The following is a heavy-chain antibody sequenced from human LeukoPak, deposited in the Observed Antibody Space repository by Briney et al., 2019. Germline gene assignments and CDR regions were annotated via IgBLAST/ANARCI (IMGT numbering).Heavy chain of an antibody. J-gene: IGHJ4*02. CDR1: GFTFSSYA. CDR3: AKRVWEINYFDY. V-gene: IGHV3-23*01. D-gene: IGHD1-26*01. CDR2: ISGSGGST. Sequence: GGSLTLSCAASGFTFSSYAVIGVRQARGRGLEWLSAISGSGGSTYYAASVKGRFTISRDNSKNTLYLQMNSLRAEDTDVYYCAKRVWEINYFDYWGQGTLVTV.